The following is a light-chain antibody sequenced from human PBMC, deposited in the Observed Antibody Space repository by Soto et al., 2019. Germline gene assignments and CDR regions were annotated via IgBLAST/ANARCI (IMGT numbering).Light chain of an antibody. V-gene: IGLV2-14*01. CDR1: SSDVGGYNY. J-gene: IGLJ1*01. CDR2: EVN. CDR3: SSYTSSTSYV. Sequence: QSALTQPASVSGSPGQSITISCIGTSSDVGGYNYVSWYQHHPGKAPKLMIYEVNNRPSGVSNRFSGSKSGNTASLTISGLQAEDEADYYCSSYTSSTSYVFGTGTKLTVL.